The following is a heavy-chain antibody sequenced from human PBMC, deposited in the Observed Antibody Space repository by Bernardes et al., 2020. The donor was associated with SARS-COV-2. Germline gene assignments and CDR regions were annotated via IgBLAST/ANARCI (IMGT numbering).Heavy chain of an antibody. D-gene: IGHD6-19*01. CDR1: GFTFSSYA. CDR2: ISGSVGST. V-gene: IGHV3-23*01. CDR3: AKDRYASGWYYFDY. J-gene: IGHJ4*02. Sequence: GGSLRLSCAASGFTFSSYAMSWVRQAPGKGLEWVSAISGSVGSTYHADSVKGRFTISRDNSKNTLYLQMNSLRAEDTALYYCAKDRYASGWYYFDYWGQGTLVTVSS.